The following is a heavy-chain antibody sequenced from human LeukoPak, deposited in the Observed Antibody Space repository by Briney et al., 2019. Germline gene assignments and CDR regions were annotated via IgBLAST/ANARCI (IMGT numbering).Heavy chain of an antibody. V-gene: IGHV4-59*08. CDR1: GGSVSNYY. CDR3: ARRVDTMQPFDY. Sequence: SETLPLTCTVSGGSVSNYYWSWIRQPPGKELEWIGYINYSGYSNYNPSLKSRVTISVDTSKSQLSLKLTSVTAADTAVYYCARRVDTMQPFDYWGQGTLVTVSS. J-gene: IGHJ4*02. D-gene: IGHD5-12*01. CDR2: INYSGYS.